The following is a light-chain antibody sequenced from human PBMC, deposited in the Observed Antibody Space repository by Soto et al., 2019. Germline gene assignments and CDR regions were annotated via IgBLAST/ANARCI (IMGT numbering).Light chain of an antibody. V-gene: IGLV2-14*01. CDR3: SSYTSSDPYV. Sequence: SALTQPASVSGSPGQSITISCTGTSSDVGGYNYVSWYQQHPGKAPKLMIYEVSNRPSGVSNRFSGSKSGNTASLTISGLQAEDEADYYCSSYTSSDPYVFGTGTKLTVL. CDR2: EVS. J-gene: IGLJ1*01. CDR1: SSDVGGYNY.